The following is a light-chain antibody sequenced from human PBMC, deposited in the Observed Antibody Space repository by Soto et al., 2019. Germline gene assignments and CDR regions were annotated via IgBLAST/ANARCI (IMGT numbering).Light chain of an antibody. Sequence: QSALTQPSSVSGSPGQSITISCTGTSNDIGSYNYVYWYQQHPGRTPQLIIYDVSYRPSGVSNRFSGSKSGNTASLTISGLQAEDEADYYCSSCTSSSTIFGGGTKLTVL. CDR3: SSCTSSSTI. J-gene: IGLJ2*01. CDR2: DVS. V-gene: IGLV2-14*01. CDR1: SNDIGSYNY.